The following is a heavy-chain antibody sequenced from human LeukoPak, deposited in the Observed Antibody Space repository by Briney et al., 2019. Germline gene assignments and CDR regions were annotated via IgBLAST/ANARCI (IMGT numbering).Heavy chain of an antibody. J-gene: IGHJ4*02. CDR2: INHSGST. CDR3: ARAPYSSSWYLGSVFDY. Sequence: PSETLSLTCAVYGGSFSGYYWSWIRQPPGKGLEWIGEINHSGSTNYNPSLKSRVTISVDTSKNQFSLKLSSVTAADTAVYYCARAPYSSSWYLGSVFDYWGQGTLVTVSS. CDR1: GGSFSGYY. D-gene: IGHD6-13*01. V-gene: IGHV4-34*01.